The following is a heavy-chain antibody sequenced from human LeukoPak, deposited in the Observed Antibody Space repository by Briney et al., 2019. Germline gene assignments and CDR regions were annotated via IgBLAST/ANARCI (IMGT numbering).Heavy chain of an antibody. CDR2: ISGSAGTT. CDR1: GFTFSNYA. J-gene: IGHJ3*02. Sequence: RPGGSLRLSCVASGFTFSNYAMSWVRQAPGEGLEWVSEISGSAGTTHYADSVKGRFTISRDDSKNTVFLQMNSLRAEDTAIYYCAKEGYYYGSGDAFDIWGQGTMVTVSS. CDR3: AKEGYYYGSGDAFDI. V-gene: IGHV3-23*01. D-gene: IGHD3-22*01.